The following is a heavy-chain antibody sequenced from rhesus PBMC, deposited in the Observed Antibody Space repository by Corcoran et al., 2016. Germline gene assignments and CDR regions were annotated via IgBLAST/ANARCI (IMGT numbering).Heavy chain of an antibody. D-gene: IGHD4-29*01. V-gene: IGHV3S42*01. CDR1: GLPFRNFW. J-gene: IGHJ4*01. CDR3: SKEHGSSYGDFDC. CDR2: INSGGDKT. Sequence: EVQLVESGGGLAEPGGSLRRSCAASGLPFRNFWINWVRQTPGKWLEWISTINSGGDKTYYADSVKGRFTISRDNSKKMLSLQMNSLRAEDTAMYYCSKEHGSSYGDFDCWGQGVLVTVSS.